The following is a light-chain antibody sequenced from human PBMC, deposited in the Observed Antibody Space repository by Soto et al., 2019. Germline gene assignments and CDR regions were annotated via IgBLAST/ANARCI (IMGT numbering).Light chain of an antibody. CDR1: SGHSSYA. Sequence: QLVLTQSPSASASLGASVKFTCTLSSGHSSYAIAWHQQQPEKGPRYLMKLNSDGSHNKGDRIPDRFSGSSSGAERYLTISSLQSEDEADYSCQTWDTGSVIFGGGTKLTVL. V-gene: IGLV4-69*01. CDR3: QTWDTGSVI. J-gene: IGLJ2*01. CDR2: LNSDGSH.